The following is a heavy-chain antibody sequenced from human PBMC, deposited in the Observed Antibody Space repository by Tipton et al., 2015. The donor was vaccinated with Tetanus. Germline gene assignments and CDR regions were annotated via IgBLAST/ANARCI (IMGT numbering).Heavy chain of an antibody. D-gene: IGHD5-24*01. V-gene: IGHV4-34*01. CDR1: GGSFSGNY. CDR2: IHPSGVT. CDR3: GRGTDAYKSGNY. Sequence: TLSLTCAVYGGSFSGNYWSWIRQPPGKGLEWIGEIHPSGVTDYNPSLKSRVIISVDTSKNQFSLKLSSVTAADSALYFCGRGTDAYKSGNYWGQGTLVTVSS. J-gene: IGHJ4*01.